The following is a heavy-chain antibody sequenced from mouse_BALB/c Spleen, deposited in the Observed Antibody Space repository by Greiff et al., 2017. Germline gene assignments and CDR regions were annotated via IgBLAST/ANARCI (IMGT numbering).Heavy chain of an antibody. CDR2: ISSGGSYT. J-gene: IGHJ1*01. V-gene: IGHV5-6*01. D-gene: IGHD2-4*01. CDR3: ARRPLYYDYFHDV. CDR1: GFTFSSYG. Sequence: EVQVVESGGDLVKPGGSLKLSCAASGFTFSSYGMSWVRQTPDKRLEWVATISSGGSYTYYPDSVKGRFTISRDNAKNTLYLQMSSLKSEDTAMYYCARRPLYYDYFHDVWGAGTTVTVSS.